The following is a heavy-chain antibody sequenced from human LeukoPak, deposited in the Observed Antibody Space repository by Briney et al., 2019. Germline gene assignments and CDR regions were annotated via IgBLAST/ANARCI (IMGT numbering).Heavy chain of an antibody. CDR3: ARAMRWTSGPVELGWFDR. J-gene: IGHJ5*02. CDR1: GDSFSDYY. V-gene: IGHV4-59*01. D-gene: IGHD1-1*01. Sequence: SEALSLACSFSGDSFSDYYWTWIRRPPGGRLEWIGHIYFRGSTKHNPSLKNRVTISVDTSKNQVYLTLTSVTAADTAVYYCARAMRWTSGPVELGWFDRWGQGTLVTVSS. CDR2: IYFRGST.